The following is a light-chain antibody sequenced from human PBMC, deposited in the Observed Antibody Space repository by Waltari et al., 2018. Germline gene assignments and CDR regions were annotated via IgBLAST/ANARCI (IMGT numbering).Light chain of an antibody. CDR2: DVS. V-gene: IGLV2-14*01. Sequence: QSALTQPASVSGSPGQSITISCTGTSSDVGYYDYVSWYHQYPGKAPKVIIYDVSERPSGVSSRFSASKSANTASLTISGLQAEDEADYYCSSFTSISTWVFGGGTKVTVL. CDR1: SSDVGYYDY. J-gene: IGLJ3*02. CDR3: SSFTSISTWV.